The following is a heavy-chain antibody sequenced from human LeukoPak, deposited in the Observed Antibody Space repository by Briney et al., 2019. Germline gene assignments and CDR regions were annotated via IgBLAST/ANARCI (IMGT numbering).Heavy chain of an antibody. CDR1: GDSISNYY. CDR3: AREGDIVVNWFDP. D-gene: IGHD2-15*01. Sequence: SETPSLTCTVSGDSISNYYWSWIRQLAGKGLEWIGRFYTSESTDYNPSLKSRVTMSVDTSKNQFSLKLSSVTAADTAVYYCAREGDIVVNWFDPWGQGTLVTVSS. J-gene: IGHJ5*02. CDR2: FYTSEST. V-gene: IGHV4-4*07.